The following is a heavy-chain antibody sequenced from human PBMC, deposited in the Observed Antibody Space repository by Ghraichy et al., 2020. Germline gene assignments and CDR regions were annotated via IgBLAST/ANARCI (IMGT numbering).Heavy chain of an antibody. CDR2: ISYDGSNK. Sequence: GGSLRLSCAASGFTFSSYAMHWVRQAPGKGLEWVAVISYDGSNKYYADSVKGRFTISRDNSKNTLYLQMNSLRAEDTAVYYCARGEYYGSGSYYNPLAEYFQHWGQGTLVTVSS. J-gene: IGHJ1*01. D-gene: IGHD3-10*01. CDR3: ARGEYYGSGSYYNPLAEYFQH. CDR1: GFTFSSYA. V-gene: IGHV3-30*04.